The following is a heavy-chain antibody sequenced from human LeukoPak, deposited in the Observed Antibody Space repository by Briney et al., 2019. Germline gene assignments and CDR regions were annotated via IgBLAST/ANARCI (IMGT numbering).Heavy chain of an antibody. CDR1: GGSFSGYY. V-gene: IGHV4-34*01. J-gene: IGHJ4*02. Sequence: PSETLSLTCAVYGGSFSGYYWSWIRQPPGKGLEWIGEINHSGSTNYNPSLKSRVTISVDTSKNQFSLKLSSVTAADTAVYYCARKKPMTTVTTKGRSYSDYWGQGTLVTVSS. D-gene: IGHD4-4*01. CDR2: INHSGST. CDR3: ARKKPMTTVTTKGRSYSDY.